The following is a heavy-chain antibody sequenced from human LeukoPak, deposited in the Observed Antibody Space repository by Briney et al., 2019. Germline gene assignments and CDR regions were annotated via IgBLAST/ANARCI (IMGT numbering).Heavy chain of an antibody. Sequence: PGGSLRLSCAASGFTFSSYEINWVRRAPGKGLEWVSYISNGGSSIYYADSVKGRFTISRDNAKSSVYLQMNSLRAEDTAVYYCARITGIAAAGDYWGQGTLVTVSS. D-gene: IGHD6-13*01. V-gene: IGHV3-48*03. CDR3: ARITGIAAAGDY. J-gene: IGHJ4*02. CDR1: GFTFSSYE. CDR2: ISNGGSSI.